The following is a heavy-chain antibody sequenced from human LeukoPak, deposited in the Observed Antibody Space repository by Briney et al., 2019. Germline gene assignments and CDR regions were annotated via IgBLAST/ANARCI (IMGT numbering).Heavy chain of an antibody. CDR1: GYTLTELL. CDR3: ARGGAGRTFDY. V-gene: IGHV1-2*04. J-gene: IGHJ4*02. D-gene: IGHD3-10*01. CDR2: INPNSGGT. Sequence: ASVKVSCKVSGYTLTELLMHWVRQAPGQGLEWMGWINPNSGGTNYAQKFQGWVTMTRDTSISTAYMELSRLRSDDTAVYYCARGGAGRTFDYWGQGTLVTVSS.